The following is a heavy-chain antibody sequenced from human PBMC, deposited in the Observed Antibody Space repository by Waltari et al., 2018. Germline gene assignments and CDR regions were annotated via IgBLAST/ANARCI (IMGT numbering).Heavy chain of an antibody. Sequence: QVQLVQSGAELKKPGSSVKVSCKVSGGSFSTHAITWVRQAPGQGLEWMGGIIPMFGTANYAQKIQDRVTINTDESMTTAYMHLSSLTSDDTAVYYCARGVFYTNYGSKSHFYGMDVWGPGTTVTVAS. D-gene: IGHD4-4*01. CDR2: IIPMFGTA. J-gene: IGHJ6*02. CDR1: GGSFSTHA. CDR3: ARGVFYTNYGSKSHFYGMDV. V-gene: IGHV1-69*05.